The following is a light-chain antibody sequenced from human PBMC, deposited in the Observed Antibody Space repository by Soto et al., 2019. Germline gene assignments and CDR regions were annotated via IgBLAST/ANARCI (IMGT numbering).Light chain of an antibody. CDR3: SSYTISSTYV. Sequence: QSVLTQPPSVSGSPGQSVAISCTGTSSVVGSYNRVSWYQQPPGTAPKLMIYDVNNRPSGVPDRFSGSKSGNTASLTISGLQAEDDADYYCSSYTISSTYVFGTGTKVTVL. J-gene: IGLJ1*01. V-gene: IGLV2-18*02. CDR1: SSVVGSYNR. CDR2: DVN.